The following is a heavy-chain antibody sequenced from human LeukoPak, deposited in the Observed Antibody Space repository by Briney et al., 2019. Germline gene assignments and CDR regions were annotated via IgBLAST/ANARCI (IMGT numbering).Heavy chain of an antibody. CDR1: GYTFTGYY. CDR2: INPNSGGT. V-gene: IGHV1-2*06. J-gene: IGHJ4*02. Sequence: ASVKVSCKASGYTFTGYYMHWVRQAPGQGLEWMGRINPNSGGTNYAQKFQGRVTMTRDTSISTAYMELSRLRSDDTAVYYCERIWFGSGSSTRYWGQGTLVTVSS. CDR3: ERIWFGSGSSTRY. D-gene: IGHD3-10*01.